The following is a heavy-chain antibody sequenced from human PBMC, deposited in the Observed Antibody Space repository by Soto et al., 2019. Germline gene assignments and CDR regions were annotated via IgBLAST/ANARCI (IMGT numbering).Heavy chain of an antibody. V-gene: IGHV4-4*02. CDR1: GGSISSSNW. D-gene: IGHD5-12*01. CDR2: IYHSGST. J-gene: IGHJ2*01. Sequence: QVQLQESGPGLVKPSGTLSLTCAVSGGSISSSNWWSWVRQPPGKGLEWIGEIYHSGSTNYNPSLKSRVTISVDKSKNQFSLKLSSVTAADTAVYYCAREVAVEMATHRWYFYLWGRVTLVTVSS. CDR3: AREVAVEMATHRWYFYL.